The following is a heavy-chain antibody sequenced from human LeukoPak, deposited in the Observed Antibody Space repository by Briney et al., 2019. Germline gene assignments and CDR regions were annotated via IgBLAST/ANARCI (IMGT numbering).Heavy chain of an antibody. V-gene: IGHV3-74*01. Sequence: GGSLRLSCAASAFTFSSYWMHWVRQAPGKGLVWVSPINPDGTVTTYADSVKGRFTISRDNAKNTLYLQMNSLRVEDTAVYYCIRESPSGFFDLWGRGTLVTVSS. CDR1: AFTFSSYW. J-gene: IGHJ2*01. CDR3: IRESPSGFFDL. D-gene: IGHD6-19*01. CDR2: INPDGTVT.